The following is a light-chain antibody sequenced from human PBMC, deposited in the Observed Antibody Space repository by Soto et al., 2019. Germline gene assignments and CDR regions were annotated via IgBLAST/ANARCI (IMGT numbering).Light chain of an antibody. J-gene: IGKJ1*01. Sequence: DIQMTQSPSSLSASVGDRVTVTCRASQSISSYLNWYQQKPGKAPKLLIYAASSLEGGVPSRFGASGSGTDFTLTLSSLQPEDYATYYFQQSYSTPRTFGQGTKV. CDR2: AAS. V-gene: IGKV1-39*01. CDR3: QQSYSTPRT. CDR1: QSISSY.